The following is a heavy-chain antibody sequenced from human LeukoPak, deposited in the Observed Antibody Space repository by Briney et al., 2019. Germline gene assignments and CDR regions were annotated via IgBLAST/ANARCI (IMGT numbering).Heavy chain of an antibody. CDR3: ARGSYNSSGYYYVNYFDY. CDR1: GFTFSSYS. V-gene: IGHV3-21*01. D-gene: IGHD3-22*01. CDR2: ISSSSSYI. Sequence: PGGSLRLSCAASGFTFSSYSMNWVRQAPGKGLEWVSSISSSSSYIYYADSVKGRFTISRDNAKNSLHLQMSSLRSEDTAVYYCARGSYNSSGYYYVNYFDYWGQGTLVTVSS. J-gene: IGHJ4*02.